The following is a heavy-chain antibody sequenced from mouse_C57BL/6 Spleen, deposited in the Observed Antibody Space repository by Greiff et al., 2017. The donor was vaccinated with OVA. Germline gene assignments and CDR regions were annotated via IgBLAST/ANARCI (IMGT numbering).Heavy chain of an antibody. CDR1: GYTFTSYG. V-gene: IGHV1-81*01. J-gene: IGHJ3*01. CDR3: ARGEDYGNSWFAY. Sequence: VHLVESGAELARPGASVKLSCKASGYTFTSYGISWVKQRTGQGLEWIGEIYPRSGNTYYNEKFKGKATLTADKSSSTAYMELRSLTSEDSAVYFCARGEDYGNSWFAYWGQGTLVTVSA. CDR2: IYPRSGNT. D-gene: IGHD2-1*01.